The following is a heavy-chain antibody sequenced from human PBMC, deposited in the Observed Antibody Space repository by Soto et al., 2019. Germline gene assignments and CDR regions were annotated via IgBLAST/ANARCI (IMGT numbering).Heavy chain of an antibody. D-gene: IGHD6-19*01. Sequence: GGSLRLSCAASGFTFSSYGMHWVRQAPGKGLEWVAVISYDGSNKYYADSVKGRFTISRDNSKNTLYLQMNSLRAEDTAVYYRAKDRWYSSGWPPLFDYWGQGTLVTVSS. CDR2: ISYDGSNK. V-gene: IGHV3-30*18. CDR1: GFTFSSYG. CDR3: AKDRWYSSGWPPLFDY. J-gene: IGHJ4*02.